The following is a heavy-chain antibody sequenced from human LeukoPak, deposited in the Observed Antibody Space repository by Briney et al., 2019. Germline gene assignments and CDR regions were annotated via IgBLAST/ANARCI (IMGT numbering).Heavy chain of an antibody. D-gene: IGHD3-16*01. J-gene: IGHJ6*02. CDR1: GGTFSSYA. Sequence: EASVKVSCKASGGTFSSYAISWVRQAPGQGLEWMGRIIPILGIANYAQKFQGRVTITADKSTSTAYMELSSLRSEDTAVYYCARGAFGQQLPYYYYGMDVWGQGTTVTVSS. V-gene: IGHV1-69*04. CDR2: IIPILGIA. CDR3: ARGAFGQQLPYYYYGMDV.